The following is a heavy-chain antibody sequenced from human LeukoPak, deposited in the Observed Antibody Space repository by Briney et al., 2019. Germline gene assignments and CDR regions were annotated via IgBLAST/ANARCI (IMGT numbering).Heavy chain of an antibody. CDR3: ARTAPDDFWSGYLDY. CDR2: ISSSSSTI. J-gene: IGHJ4*02. V-gene: IGHV3-48*01. CDR1: GFTFSSYS. D-gene: IGHD3-3*01. Sequence: PGGSLRLSCAASGFTFSSYSMNWVRQAPGKGLEWVSYISSSSSTIYYADSVKGRFTISRDNAKNSLYLQMNSLRAEDTAVYYCARTAPDDFWSGYLDYWGQGTLVTVSS.